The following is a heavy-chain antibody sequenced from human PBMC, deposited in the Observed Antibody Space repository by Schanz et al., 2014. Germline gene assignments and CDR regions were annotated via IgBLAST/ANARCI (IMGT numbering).Heavy chain of an antibody. CDR2: ISGSGGST. Sequence: VQLVESGGGVVQPGRSLRLSCAASGFTFSSYALHWVRQAPGKGLEWVSAISGSGGSTYYADSVKGRFTISRDNSKNTLYLQINNLRADDTAVYYCARELPGVVAFDFWGQGTMVTVSS. CDR1: GFTFSSYA. D-gene: IGHD7-27*01. V-gene: IGHV3-23*04. J-gene: IGHJ3*01. CDR3: ARELPGVVAFDF.